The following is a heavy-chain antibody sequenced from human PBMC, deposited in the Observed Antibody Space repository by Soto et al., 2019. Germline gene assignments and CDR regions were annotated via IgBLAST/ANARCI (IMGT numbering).Heavy chain of an antibody. CDR2: IYYSGST. D-gene: IGHD3-9*01. J-gene: IGHJ5*02. Sequence: SETLSLTCAVSGYSVTSGYYWGWIRQPPGKGLEWIGYIYYSGSTYYNPSLKSRVTISVDTSKNQFSLKLSSVTAADTAVDYCARAAMGLRYFDWLPRTNWFDPWGQGTLVTVSS. CDR1: GYSVTSGYY. CDR3: ARAAMGLRYFDWLPRTNWFDP. V-gene: IGHV4-38-2*01.